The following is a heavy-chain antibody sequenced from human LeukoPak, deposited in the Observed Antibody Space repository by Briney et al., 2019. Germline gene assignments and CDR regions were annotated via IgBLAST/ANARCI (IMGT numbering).Heavy chain of an antibody. Sequence: PETLSLTCTVSGDSISGYYWTWMRQPPGKGLEWIGYIYSSGSTKYNPSLESRLSISIDTSKNQFSLKLSSVTAADTAVYFCARLRNYCDYWGQGTLVTVSS. CDR3: ARLRNYCDY. CDR2: IYSSGST. J-gene: IGHJ4*02. CDR1: GDSISGYY. V-gene: IGHV4-59*01. D-gene: IGHD4-17*01.